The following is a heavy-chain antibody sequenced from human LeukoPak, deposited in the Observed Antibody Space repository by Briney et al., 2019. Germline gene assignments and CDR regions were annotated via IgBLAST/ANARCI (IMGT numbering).Heavy chain of an antibody. Sequence: ASVKVSCKTSGYNFIANSIHWVRQAPGQGLEWMGWISTYNGNTNYIQKLQGRVTVTTDTSTRTIYMELRSLRSDDTAVYYCVHGIAAPKQYYYYYYMDVWGKGTTVTVSS. D-gene: IGHD6-6*01. V-gene: IGHV1-18*04. J-gene: IGHJ6*03. CDR1: GYNFIANS. CDR3: VHGIAAPKQYYYYYYMDV. CDR2: ISTYNGNT.